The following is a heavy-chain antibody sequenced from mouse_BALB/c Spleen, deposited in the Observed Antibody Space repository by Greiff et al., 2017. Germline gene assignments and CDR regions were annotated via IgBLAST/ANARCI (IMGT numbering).Heavy chain of an antibody. D-gene: IGHD1-1*01. Sequence: VMLVESGPGLVAPSQSLSITCTVSGFSLTSYGVHWVRQPPGKGLEWLGVIWAGGSTNYNSALMSRLSISKDNSKSQVFLKMNSLQTDDTAMYYCARPSALLSYAMDDWGQGTSVTVSS. J-gene: IGHJ4*01. V-gene: IGHV2-9*02. CDR3: ARPSALLSYAMDD. CDR1: GFSLTSYG. CDR2: IWAGGST.